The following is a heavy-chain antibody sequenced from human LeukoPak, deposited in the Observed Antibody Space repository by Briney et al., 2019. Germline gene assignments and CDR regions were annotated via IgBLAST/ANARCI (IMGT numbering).Heavy chain of an antibody. CDR1: GFTFSSYW. CDR3: ARDDWNYAFDY. J-gene: IGHJ4*02. CDR2: IKQDGSER. D-gene: IGHD1-7*01. V-gene: IGHV3-7*01. Sequence: PGGSLRLSCAASGFTFSSYWISWVRQAPGKGLEWVANIKQDGSERYYVDSVKGRFTISRDNAKNSLYLQMNSLRAEDTAVYYCARDDWNYAFDYWGQGTLVTVSS.